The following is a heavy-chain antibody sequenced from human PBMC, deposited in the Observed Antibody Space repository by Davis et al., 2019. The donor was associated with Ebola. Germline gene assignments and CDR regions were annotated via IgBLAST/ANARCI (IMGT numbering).Heavy chain of an antibody. CDR3: ARDFDGGNYYFDD. D-gene: IGHD3-9*01. J-gene: IGHJ4*02. V-gene: IGHV1-69*13. CDR1: GGFFSSHP. Sequence: SVTVSCKTSGGFFSSHPISWVRQAPRQGPEWMGGIIPIFDTPHYAQKFQGRITITADASTSTAYMELSSLRSEDTATYFCARDFDGGNYYFDDWGPGTPVTVSS. CDR2: IIPIFDTP.